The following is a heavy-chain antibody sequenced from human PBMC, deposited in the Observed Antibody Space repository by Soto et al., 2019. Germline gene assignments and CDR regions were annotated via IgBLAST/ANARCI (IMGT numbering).Heavy chain of an antibody. CDR3: AATSYSSSWPTPFDY. J-gene: IGHJ4*02. CDR1: GFTFSSYE. Sequence: HPGGSLRLSCAASGFTFSSYEMNWVRQSPGKGLEWVSYISSSGSTIYYADSVKGRFTISRDNAKNSLYLQMNSLRAEDTAVYYCAATSYSSSWPTPFDYWGQGTLVTVSS. V-gene: IGHV3-48*03. CDR2: ISSSGSTI. D-gene: IGHD6-13*01.